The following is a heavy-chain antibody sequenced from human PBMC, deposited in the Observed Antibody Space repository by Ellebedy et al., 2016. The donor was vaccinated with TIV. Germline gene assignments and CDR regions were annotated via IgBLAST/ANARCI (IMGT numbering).Heavy chain of an antibody. V-gene: IGHV4-39*02. Sequence: GSLRLSCTVSGRSISSSSDYWVWIRQPPGQGLEWIGTVYFDGTTYYTPSLESRATISVDTSKNHFSLNLRSVTAADTAVYYCARESSSASKNWFDPWGQGTLVTVSS. CDR1: GRSISSSSDY. CDR3: ARESSSASKNWFDP. J-gene: IGHJ5*02. D-gene: IGHD2-15*01. CDR2: VYFDGTT.